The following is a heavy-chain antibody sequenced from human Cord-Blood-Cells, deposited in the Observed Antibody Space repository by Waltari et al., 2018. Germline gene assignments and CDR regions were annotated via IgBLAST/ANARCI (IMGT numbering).Heavy chain of an antibody. J-gene: IGHJ4*02. CDR1: GGSISSSSYS. D-gene: IGHD6-6*01. CDR2: IYYSGST. CDR3: ARQYSSSSRYFDY. Sequence: QLQLQESGPGLVKPSETLSLTCTVSGGSISSSSYSWGWIRQPPGKGLEWIGSIYYSGSTYYNPSLKSRVTISVDTSKNQFSLKLSSVTAADTAVYYCARQYSSSSRYFDYWGQGTLVTVSS. V-gene: IGHV4-39*01.